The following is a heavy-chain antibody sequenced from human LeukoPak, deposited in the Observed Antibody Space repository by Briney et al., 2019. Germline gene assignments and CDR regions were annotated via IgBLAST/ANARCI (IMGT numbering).Heavy chain of an antibody. Sequence: GGSLRLSCAASGFTFSDYYMSWLRQAPGKGLEWVSYISSSGSTIYYADSVKGRFTISRDNAKNSLYLQMNSLRAEDTAVYYCARAYYDSSGLFDYWGQGTLVTVSS. CDR1: GFTFSDYY. CDR3: ARAYYDSSGLFDY. V-gene: IGHV3-11*01. J-gene: IGHJ4*02. CDR2: ISSSGSTI. D-gene: IGHD3-22*01.